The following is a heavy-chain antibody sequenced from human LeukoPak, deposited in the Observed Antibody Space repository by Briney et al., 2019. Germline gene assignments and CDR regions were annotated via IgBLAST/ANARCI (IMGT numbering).Heavy chain of an antibody. CDR3: AGADGSGSYQPIDY. CDR1: GGSISSYY. D-gene: IGHD3-10*01. V-gene: IGHV4-4*07. CDR2: IYTSGGT. J-gene: IGHJ4*02. Sequence: PSETLSLTCTVSGGSISSYYWSWIRQPAGKGLEWIGRIYTSGGTNYNPSLKSRVTMSVDTSKNQFSLKLSSVTAADTAVYYCAGADGSGSYQPIDYWGQGTLVTVSS.